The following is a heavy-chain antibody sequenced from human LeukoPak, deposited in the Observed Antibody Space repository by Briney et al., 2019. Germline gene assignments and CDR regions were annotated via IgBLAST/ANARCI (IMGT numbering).Heavy chain of an antibody. CDR2: IYYSGST. Sequence: SETLSLTCAVSGYSISSSNWWGWIRQPPGKGLELIGYIYYSGSTYYNPSLKSRVTMSVDTSKNQFSLKLSSVTAVDTAVYYCARSVDGGNSPFDYWGQGTLVTVSS. CDR1: GYSISSSNW. J-gene: IGHJ4*02. V-gene: IGHV4-28*01. D-gene: IGHD4-23*01. CDR3: ARSVDGGNSPFDY.